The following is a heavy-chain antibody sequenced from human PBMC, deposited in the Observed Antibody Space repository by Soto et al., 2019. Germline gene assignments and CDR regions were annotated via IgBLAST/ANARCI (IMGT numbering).Heavy chain of an antibody. J-gene: IGHJ5*02. CDR2: IKNRPNNFAT. CDR3: TRQTTRWEDWFDP. Sequence: EVQLVESGGGLVQPGGSLKLSCAASGFTFSGSTIHWVRQAPGGGLEWIGQIKNRPNNFATTFAASVRGRFAISRDDSRNMAFLQMNRLQTEDTALYYCTRQTTRWEDWFDPWGQGTLVTVSS. V-gene: IGHV3-73*02. CDR1: GFTFSGST. D-gene: IGHD1-26*01.